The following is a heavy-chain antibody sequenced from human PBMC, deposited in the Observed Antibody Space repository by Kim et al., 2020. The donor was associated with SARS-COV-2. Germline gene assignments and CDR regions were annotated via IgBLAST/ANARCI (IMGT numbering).Heavy chain of an antibody. CDR2: ISSSGSTI. Sequence: GGSLRLSCAASGFTFSDYYMSWIRQAPGKGLEWVSYISSSGSTIYYADSVKGRFTISRDNAKNSLYLQMNSLRAEDTAVYYCARVNYDFWSGFSTGISGGKKNLYYYMDVWPKGTTVTVSS. V-gene: IGHV3-11*01. J-gene: IGHJ6*03. D-gene: IGHD3-3*01. CDR1: GFTFSDYY. CDR3: ARVNYDFWSGFSTGISGGKKNLYYYMDV.